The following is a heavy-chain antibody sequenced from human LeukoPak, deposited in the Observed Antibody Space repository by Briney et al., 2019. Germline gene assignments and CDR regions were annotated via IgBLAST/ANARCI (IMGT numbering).Heavy chain of an antibody. D-gene: IGHD3-10*01. Sequence: GGSLRLSCAASGFTFSSYAMSWVRQAPGKGLEWVSTISASGSGTYYADSVKGRFTLSRDNSKNTLYLQMNSLRAEDTAVYYCAKSHYYGSGSYDYWGQGTLVTVSS. CDR2: ISASGSGT. CDR3: AKSHYYGSGSYDY. J-gene: IGHJ4*02. V-gene: IGHV3-23*01. CDR1: GFTFSSYA.